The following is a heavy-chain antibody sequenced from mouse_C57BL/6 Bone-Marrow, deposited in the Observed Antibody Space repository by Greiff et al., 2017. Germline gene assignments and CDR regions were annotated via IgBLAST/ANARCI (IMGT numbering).Heavy chain of an antibody. CDR1: GYTFTSYG. D-gene: IGHD1-1*01. J-gene: IGHJ3*01. CDR2: IYPRSGNT. CDR3: ARNGSSFWFAY. Sequence: VKLMESGAELARPGASVKLSCKASGYTFTSYGISWVKQRTGQGLEWIGEIYPRSGNTYYNEKFKGKATLTADKSSSTAYMELRSLTSEDSAVYFCARNGSSFWFAYWGQGTLVTVSA. V-gene: IGHV1-81*01.